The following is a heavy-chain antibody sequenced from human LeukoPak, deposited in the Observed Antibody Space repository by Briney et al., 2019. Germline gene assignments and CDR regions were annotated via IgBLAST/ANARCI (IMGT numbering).Heavy chain of an antibody. CDR3: ARVHKDSGSYPRASYYFDY. J-gene: IGHJ4*02. Sequence: GGSLRLSCAASGFTLSSYEMNWVRQAPGKGLEWVSYISSSGSTIYYADSVKGRFTISRDNAKNSLYLQMNSLRAEDTAVYYCARVHKDSGSYPRASYYFDYWGQGTLVTVSS. D-gene: IGHD1-26*01. V-gene: IGHV3-48*03. CDR1: GFTLSSYE. CDR2: ISSSGSTI.